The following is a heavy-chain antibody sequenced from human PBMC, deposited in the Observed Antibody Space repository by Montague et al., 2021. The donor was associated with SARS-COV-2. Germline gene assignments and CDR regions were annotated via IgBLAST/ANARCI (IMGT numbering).Heavy chain of an antibody. CDR1: GFTFSSYE. CDR2: ISSSVSTI. Sequence: SLRLSCAASGFTFSSYEMNWVRQAPGKGLEWVSYISSSVSTIYYADSVKGRFTISRDNAKNSLYLQMNSLRAEDTAVYYCARADTAIVIYFDYWGQGTLVTGSS. J-gene: IGHJ4*02. D-gene: IGHD5-18*01. V-gene: IGHV3-48*03. CDR3: ARADTAIVIYFDY.